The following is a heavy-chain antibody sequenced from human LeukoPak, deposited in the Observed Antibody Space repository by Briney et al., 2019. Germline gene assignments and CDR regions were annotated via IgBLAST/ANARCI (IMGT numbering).Heavy chain of an antibody. D-gene: IGHD6-13*01. J-gene: IGHJ4*02. CDR2: IYHSGST. CDR1: GGSISSSNW. Sequence: SGTLSLTCAVSGGSISSSNWWSWVRQPPGKGLEWIGEIYHSGSTNYNPSLKSRVTISVDTSKNQFSLKLNSVTAADTAVYYCATTFPATAAVEYWGQGTLVTVSS. CDR3: ATTFPATAAVEY. V-gene: IGHV4-4*02.